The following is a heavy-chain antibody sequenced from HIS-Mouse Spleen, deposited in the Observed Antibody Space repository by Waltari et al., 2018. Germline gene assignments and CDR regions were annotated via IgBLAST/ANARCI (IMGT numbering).Heavy chain of an antibody. J-gene: IGHJ4*02. CDR1: GGSFSGYY. D-gene: IGHD6-13*01. CDR3: AFGAGVGSSSWYFDY. CDR2: INHSGST. V-gene: IGHV4-34*01. Sequence: QVQLQQWGAGLLKPSETLSLTCAVYGGSFSGYYWSWIRQPPGKGLEWIGEINHSGSTNYNPSRKSRVTISVDTSKNQCSLKLSSVTAADTAVYYCAFGAGVGSSSWYFDYWGQGTLVTVSS.